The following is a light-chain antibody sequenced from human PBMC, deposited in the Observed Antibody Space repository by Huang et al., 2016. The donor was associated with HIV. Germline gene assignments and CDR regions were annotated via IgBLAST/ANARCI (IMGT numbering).Light chain of an antibody. CDR3: QQSYSTPHT. Sequence: DIQMTQSPSSLSASVGDRATITCRASQSISSYLNWYQQKPGKAPKLLIYAASSLQSGGPSRFSGSGSGTDFTLTISSLQPEDFATYYCQQSYSTPHTFGGGTKVEIK. V-gene: IGKV1-39*01. CDR1: QSISSY. J-gene: IGKJ4*01. CDR2: AAS.